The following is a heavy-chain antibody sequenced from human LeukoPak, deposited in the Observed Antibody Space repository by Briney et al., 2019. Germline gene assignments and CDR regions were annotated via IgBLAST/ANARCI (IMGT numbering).Heavy chain of an antibody. V-gene: IGHV1-46*01. J-gene: IGHJ6*02. Sequence: GASVTVSCTASGYTFTSYYMHWVRQAPGQGLEWMGIINPSGGSTSYAQKFQGRVTMTRDTSTSTVYMELSSLRSEDTAVYYCASASYSSGWYGHYYGMDVWGQGTTVTVSS. CDR1: GYTFTSYY. D-gene: IGHD6-19*01. CDR2: INPSGGST. CDR3: ASASYSSGWYGHYYGMDV.